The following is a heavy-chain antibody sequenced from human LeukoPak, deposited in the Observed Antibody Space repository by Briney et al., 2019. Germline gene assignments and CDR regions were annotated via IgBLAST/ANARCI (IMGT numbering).Heavy chain of an antibody. CDR3: ARVGSYSYCSSTSCRNDAFDI. J-gene: IGHJ3*02. Sequence: SVKVSCKASGGTFSSYAISWVRQAPGQGLEWMGGIIPIFGTANYAQKFQGRVTITTDESTSTAYMELSSLRSEDTAVYYCARVGSYSYCSSTSCRNDAFDIWGQGTMVTVSS. V-gene: IGHV1-69*05. CDR1: GGTFSSYA. CDR2: IIPIFGTA. D-gene: IGHD2-2*01.